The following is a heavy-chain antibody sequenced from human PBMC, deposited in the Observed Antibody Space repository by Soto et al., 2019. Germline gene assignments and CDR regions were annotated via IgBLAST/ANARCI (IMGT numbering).Heavy chain of an antibody. V-gene: IGHV3-15*01. CDR1: GFTFSNAW. J-gene: IGHJ4*02. D-gene: IGHD1-1*01. CDR2: FKSKLDGGTT. Sequence: SVGSLRLSCAASGFTFSNAWMNWVRQSPGKGLQWVGRFKSKLDGGTTDYAAPVKGRFTISRDDSKNMFYLQMDSLKSEDTAVYYCSTDPLPPGTAPLDYWGQGTLVTVSS. CDR3: STDPLPPGTAPLDY.